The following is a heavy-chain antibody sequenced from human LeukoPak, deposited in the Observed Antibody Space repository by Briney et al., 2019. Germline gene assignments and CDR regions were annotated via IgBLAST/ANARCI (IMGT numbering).Heavy chain of an antibody. Sequence: SQTLYLTRAVYGGSFSGYYGSWIRQPPGKGLGCIREINHSGSTNYNPSLKSRVTISVDTSKNQFSLKLSSVTAADTAVYYCARERHNDILPGYYLNSFDYWRQGTLVTVSS. CDR3: ARERHNDILPGYYLNSFDY. CDR2: INHSGST. J-gene: IGHJ4*02. V-gene: IGHV4-34*01. CDR1: GGSFSGYY. D-gene: IGHD3-9*01.